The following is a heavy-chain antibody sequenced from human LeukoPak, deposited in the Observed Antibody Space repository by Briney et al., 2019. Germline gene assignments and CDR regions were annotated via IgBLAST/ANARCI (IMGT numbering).Heavy chain of an antibody. CDR2: IYYNGST. Sequence: PSETLSLTCSVSGGSISRYYWSWIRQPPGKGLEWIGYIYYNGSTNYNPSLKSRVTISVDTSKNQFSLKLSSVTAADTAVYYCARGKDYYDSSGYSNWFDPWGQGTLVTVSS. CDR1: GGSISRYY. D-gene: IGHD3-22*01. CDR3: ARGKDYYDSSGYSNWFDP. V-gene: IGHV4-59*01. J-gene: IGHJ5*02.